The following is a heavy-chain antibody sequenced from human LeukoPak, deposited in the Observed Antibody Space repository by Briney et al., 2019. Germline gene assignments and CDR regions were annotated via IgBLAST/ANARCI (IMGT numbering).Heavy chain of an antibody. CDR2: IKQDGSEK. Sequence: GGSLRLSCAASRFTFSSYWMSWVRQAPGKGLEWVANIKQDGSEKYYVDSVKGRFTISRDNAKNSLYLQMNSLRAEDTAVYYCARDPHYYDSRDLSFDYRGQGTLVTVSS. D-gene: IGHD3-22*01. CDR1: RFTFSSYW. V-gene: IGHV3-7*01. J-gene: IGHJ4*02. CDR3: ARDPHYYDSRDLSFDY.